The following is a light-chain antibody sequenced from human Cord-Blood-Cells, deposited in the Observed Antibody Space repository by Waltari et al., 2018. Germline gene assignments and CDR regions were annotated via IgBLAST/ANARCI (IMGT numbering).Light chain of an antibody. CDR2: GNS. CDR3: QSYDSSLSGVV. CDR1: SSNIGAGYD. V-gene: IGLV1-40*01. Sequence: QSVLTQPPPVSRAPGQRFTISCTESSSNIGAGYDVTWYQQLPGTAPKLLIYGNSNRPSGVPDRFSGSKSGTSASLAITGLQAEDEADYYCQSYDSSLSGVVFGGGTKLTVL. J-gene: IGLJ2*01.